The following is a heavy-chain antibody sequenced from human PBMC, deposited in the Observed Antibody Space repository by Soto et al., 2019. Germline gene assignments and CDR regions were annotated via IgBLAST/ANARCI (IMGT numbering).Heavy chain of an antibody. D-gene: IGHD3-22*01. J-gene: IGHJ5*01. Sequence: PSETLSLTYTVTGGSISIYYWSLIRQPAGKGLKWIVYIYYTGTTTYNPSIKSRVTISVDSSKNQFSLNLTSVSAADTAVYYCARLGGFYQSLDSWGQGTLVTVS. CDR1: GGSISIYY. CDR3: ARLGGFYQSLDS. V-gene: IGHV4-59*08. CDR2: IYYTGTT.